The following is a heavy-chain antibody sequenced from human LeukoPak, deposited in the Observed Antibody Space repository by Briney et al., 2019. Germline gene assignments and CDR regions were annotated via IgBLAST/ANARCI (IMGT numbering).Heavy chain of an antibody. CDR1: GGSISSYD. CDR2: ISGST. Sequence: NPSETLSLTCTVSGGSISSYDWSWIRQPAGKGLEWIGRISGSTEYNPSLKSRVTISVDTSKNQFSLKLSSVTAADTAVYFCARGPYSYDSSGAFDIWGQGTMVTVSS. D-gene: IGHD3-22*01. V-gene: IGHV4-4*07. J-gene: IGHJ3*02. CDR3: ARGPYSYDSSGAFDI.